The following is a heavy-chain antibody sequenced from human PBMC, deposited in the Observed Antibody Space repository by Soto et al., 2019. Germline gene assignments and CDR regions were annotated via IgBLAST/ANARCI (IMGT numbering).Heavy chain of an antibody. CDR2: IVPMLRTP. D-gene: IGHD1-26*01. CDR3: ASGLGGSYFPFDY. Sequence: QVQLVQSGAEVKKPGSSVKVSCKASGGSFSDYAINWVRQAPGPGLEWMGGIVPMLRTPNYARKFQGRVTITADESTSTVSMELTSLTSDDTAVYYCASGLGGSYFPFDYWGQGTLVTVSS. J-gene: IGHJ4*02. CDR1: GGSFSDYA. V-gene: IGHV1-69*11.